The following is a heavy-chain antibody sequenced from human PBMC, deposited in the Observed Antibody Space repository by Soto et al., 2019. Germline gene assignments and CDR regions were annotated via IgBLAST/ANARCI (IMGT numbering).Heavy chain of an antibody. V-gene: IGHV3-74*01. CDR2: IHSDGSTT. Sequence: EVQLVESEGGLVQRGGSLRLSCAASGFTFNYYWMHWVRQAPGQGLVWVSHIHSDGSTTTYADSVKGRFTISRDNAKNTLYLQMNSLRAEDTAVYYCVGGDKGGFELWGQGTTVTVSS. D-gene: IGHD2-21*02. J-gene: IGHJ3*01. CDR1: GFTFNYYW. CDR3: VGGDKGGFEL.